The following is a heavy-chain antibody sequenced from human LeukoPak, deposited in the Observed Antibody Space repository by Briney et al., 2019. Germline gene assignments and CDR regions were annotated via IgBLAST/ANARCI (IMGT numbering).Heavy chain of an antibody. D-gene: IGHD3-10*01. J-gene: IGHJ6*02. V-gene: IGHV4-59*01. CDR2: IYYSGST. Sequence: PSETLSLTCAVYGGSFSGYYWSWIRQPPGKGLEWIGYIYYSGSTNYNPSLKSRVTISVDASKNQFSLKLSSVTAADTAVYYCARGAMIRGVIYYYYGMDVWGQGTTVTVSS. CDR3: ARGAMIRGVIYYYYGMDV. CDR1: GGSFSGYY.